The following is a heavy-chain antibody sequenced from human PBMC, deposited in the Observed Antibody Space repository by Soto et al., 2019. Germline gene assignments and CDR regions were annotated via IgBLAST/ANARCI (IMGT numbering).Heavy chain of an antibody. V-gene: IGHV1-18*01. CDR3: ASEGPAPYYYYGMDV. Sequence: QVQLVQSGGEVKKPGASVKVSCKTSGYSFTTYGISWVRQAPGQGLEWMGWISAYNGNTNYAQKLQDRVTMTTDTATRTAYMALRSLRSDDTAVYYCASEGPAPYYYYGMDVWGQGSTVTVSS. CDR1: GYSFTTYG. J-gene: IGHJ6*02. CDR2: ISAYNGNT.